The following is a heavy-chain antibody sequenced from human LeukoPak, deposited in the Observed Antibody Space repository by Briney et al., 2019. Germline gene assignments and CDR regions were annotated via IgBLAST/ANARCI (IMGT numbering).Heavy chain of an antibody. J-gene: IGHJ4*02. CDR1: GFLFSNSW. V-gene: IGHV3-7*03. Sequence: GGSLRLSCEASGFLFSNSWMSWVRQAPGKGLEWVANTNLDGSEINYVDSLTGRLTISRDNAKDSLYLQMDGLGAEDTAVYFCVRDRGYSTFDSWAQGTLVTVSS. CDR3: VRDRGYSTFDS. D-gene: IGHD3-22*01. CDR2: TNLDGSEI.